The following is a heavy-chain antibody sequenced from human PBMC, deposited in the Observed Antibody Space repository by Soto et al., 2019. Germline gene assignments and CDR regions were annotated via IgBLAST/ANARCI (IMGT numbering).Heavy chain of an antibody. V-gene: IGHV4-30-4*01. J-gene: IGHJ4*02. CDR1: GGSISSGDYY. CDR2: IYYSGST. CDR3: ACLRTICGSDGGYFDY. Sequence: PSETLSLTCTVSGGSISSGDYYWSWIRQPPGKGLEWIGYIYYSGSTYYNPSLKSRVTISVDTSKNQFSLKLSSVTAADTAVYYCACLRTICGSDGGYFDYWGQGTLVTVSS. D-gene: IGHD3-3*01.